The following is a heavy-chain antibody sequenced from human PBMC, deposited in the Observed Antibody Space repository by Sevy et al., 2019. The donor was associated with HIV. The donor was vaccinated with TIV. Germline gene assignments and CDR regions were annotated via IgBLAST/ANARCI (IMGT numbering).Heavy chain of an antibody. CDR2: LSVGGAYT. J-gene: IGHJ6*02. V-gene: IGHV3-23*01. Sequence: GGSLRLSCVASGFTFADYAMTWVRQAPGKGPEWVSSLSVGGAYTYYAGSVKGRFIISRDNSERTLYLRMNSLRREDTAVYYCAKVMIKSFVYYGMDVWGRGTTVTVSS. D-gene: IGHD2-21*01. CDR3: AKVMIKSFVYYGMDV. CDR1: GFTFADYA.